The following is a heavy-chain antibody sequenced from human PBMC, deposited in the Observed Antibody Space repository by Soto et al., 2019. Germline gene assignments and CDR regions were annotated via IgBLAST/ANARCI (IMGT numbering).Heavy chain of an antibody. D-gene: IGHD6-13*01. V-gene: IGHV1-69*01. Sequence: QVQLVQSGAEVKKPGSSVKVSCKASGGTFSSYAISWVRQAPGQGLEWMGGIIPIFGTANYAQKFQGRVTITADESTSTDYMELSSLRSEDTAVYYCARDWGPYSSSPSYNWFDPWGQGTLVTVSS. CDR3: ARDWGPYSSSPSYNWFDP. CDR2: IIPIFGTA. CDR1: GGTFSSYA. J-gene: IGHJ5*02.